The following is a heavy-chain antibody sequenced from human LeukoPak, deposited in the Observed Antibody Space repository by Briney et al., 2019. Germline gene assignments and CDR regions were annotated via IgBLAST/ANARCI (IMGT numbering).Heavy chain of an antibody. CDR3: ARGRYCSGGSCYGFAALDY. J-gene: IGHJ4*02. D-gene: IGHD2-15*01. V-gene: IGHV3-21*01. CDR2: ISSSSSYI. CDR1: GFTFSSYS. Sequence: GGSLRLSCAASGFTFSSYSMNWVRQAPGMGLEWVSSISSSSSYIYYADSVKGRFTISRDNAKNSLYLQMNSLRAEDTAVYYCARGRYCSGGSCYGFAALDYWGQGTLVTVSS.